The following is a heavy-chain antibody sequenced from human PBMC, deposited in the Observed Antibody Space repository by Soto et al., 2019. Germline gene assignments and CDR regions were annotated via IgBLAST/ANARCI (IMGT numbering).Heavy chain of an antibody. CDR3: ARQTDSYYTFDAFDI. V-gene: IGHV4-39*01. CDR2: VYYSGST. Sequence: SETLSLTCTVSGGSVSSGSYYWDWIRQPPGKGLEWIGNVYYSGSTNYNPSLESRVTISVDTSKNQFSLKLSSVTAADTAVYYCARQTDSYYTFDAFDIWGQGTMVTVSS. D-gene: IGHD3-22*01. J-gene: IGHJ3*02. CDR1: GGSVSSGSYY.